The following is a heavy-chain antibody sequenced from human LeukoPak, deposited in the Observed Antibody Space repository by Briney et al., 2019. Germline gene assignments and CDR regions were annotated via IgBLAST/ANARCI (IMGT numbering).Heavy chain of an antibody. J-gene: IGHJ6*03. D-gene: IGHD1-26*01. CDR2: MNPNSGNT. CDR1: GYTFTSYD. V-gene: IGHV1-8*01. Sequence: GASVKVSCKASGYTFTSYDINWVRQATGQGLEWMGWMNPNSGNTGYAQKFQGRVTMTRNTSISTAYMELSSLRSEDTAVYYCARGYSGSYWVNYYYYYCMDVWGKGTTVTVSS. CDR3: ARGYSGSYWVNYYYYYCMDV.